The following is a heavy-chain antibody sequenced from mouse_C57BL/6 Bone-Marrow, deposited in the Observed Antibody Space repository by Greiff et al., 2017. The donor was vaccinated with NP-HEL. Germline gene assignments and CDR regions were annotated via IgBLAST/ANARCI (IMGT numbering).Heavy chain of an antibody. CDR2: IYPGDGDT. V-gene: IGHV1-82*01. CDR3: ARYGNIYCVDY. J-gene: IGHJ2*01. D-gene: IGHD1-1*01. Sequence: VQRVESGPELVKPGASVKISCKASGYAFSSSWMNWVKQRPGQGLEWIGRIYPGDGDTHYNGKFKGKATLTADKSSSTAYMQLSSLTSEDSAVYFCARYGNIYCVDYWGQGTTLTVSS. CDR1: GYAFSSSW.